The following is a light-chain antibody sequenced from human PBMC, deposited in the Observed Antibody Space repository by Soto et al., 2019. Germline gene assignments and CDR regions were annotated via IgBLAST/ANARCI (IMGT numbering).Light chain of an antibody. CDR2: ETS. Sequence: DVQMAQSLSAMSASVGDRVTIACRASQDISRFVAWFQHKPGRAPERLIYETSNLQPGVPSRFSGSGSGTEFTLAISGLQPEDLATYYCLQHNTYPYTFGQGTKLEIK. CDR3: LQHNTYPYT. J-gene: IGKJ2*01. V-gene: IGKV1-17*03. CDR1: QDISRF.